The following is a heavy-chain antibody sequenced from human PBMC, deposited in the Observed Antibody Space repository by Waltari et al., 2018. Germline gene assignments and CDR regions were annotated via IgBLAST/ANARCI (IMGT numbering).Heavy chain of an antibody. CDR1: GYSINSGYY. D-gene: IGHD2-2*03. J-gene: IGHJ4*02. CDR2: IYHAGDT. V-gene: IGHV4-38-2*01. CDR3: SRQVLGYCTSAACRRLES. Sequence: QVQLQESGPGLVKPSETLSLTGDVSGYSINSGYYWGWIRQSPGKGLEWIATIYHAGDTFYNPSLKSRVTISMDTSKNQFSLKLNSVTAADTAVYFCSRQVLGYCTSAACRRLESWGQGTLVTVSS.